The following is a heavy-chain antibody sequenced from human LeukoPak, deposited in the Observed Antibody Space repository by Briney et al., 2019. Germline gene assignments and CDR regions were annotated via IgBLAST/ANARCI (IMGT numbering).Heavy chain of an antibody. CDR1: GFTVSSNY. Sequence: GGSLRLSCTASGFTVSSNYMSWVRQAPGKGLEWVSVIYSGGSTYYADSVKSRFTIFRDNSNNTLYLQMNSLRAEENAVYYCARGHKVGATSTDALDIWGQGTMVTVSS. CDR2: IYSGGST. J-gene: IGHJ3*02. CDR3: ARGHKVGATSTDALDI. D-gene: IGHD1-26*01. V-gene: IGHV3-66*01.